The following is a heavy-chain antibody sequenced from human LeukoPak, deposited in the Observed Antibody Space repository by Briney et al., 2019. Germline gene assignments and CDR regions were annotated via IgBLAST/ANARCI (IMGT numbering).Heavy chain of an antibody. J-gene: IGHJ4*02. CDR3: AERPSDYGEYVSYFDY. Sequence: GGCLRLSCAAPGFSLISYGMRWVRQAPGKGLEWGGLISDVGKRKDNADSVKGRFTISRDKSKDTLYLQMKSLRDEDTSVCDCAERPSDYGEYVSYFDYWGQGTLVTVSS. V-gene: IGHV3-30*18. CDR2: ISDVGKRK. D-gene: IGHD4-17*01. CDR1: GFSLISYG.